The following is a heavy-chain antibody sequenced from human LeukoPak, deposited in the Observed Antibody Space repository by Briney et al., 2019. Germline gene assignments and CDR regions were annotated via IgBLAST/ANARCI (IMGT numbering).Heavy chain of an antibody. Sequence: GGSLRLSCGASGFTFSDYYMNWIRQAPGKGLEWVSYISSSGSTIYYADSVKGRFAISRDNAKNSLYLQMNSLRAEDTAVYYCARGGGWDAYYYYGMDVWGQGTTVTVSS. V-gene: IGHV3-11*04. CDR1: GFTFSDYY. J-gene: IGHJ6*02. D-gene: IGHD6-19*01. CDR3: ARGGGWDAYYYYGMDV. CDR2: ISSSGSTI.